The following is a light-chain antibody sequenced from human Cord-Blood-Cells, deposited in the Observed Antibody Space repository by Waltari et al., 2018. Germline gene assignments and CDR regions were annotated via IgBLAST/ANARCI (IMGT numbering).Light chain of an antibody. Sequence: DIVMTTPPLSLPVTPGEPASISCRSSQSLLHSNGYNYLDWYLQKPGQSPQLLIYLGSNRASGVPDRFSGSGSGTDFTLKISRVEAEDVGVYYCMQALQTPTFGQGTKVEIK. J-gene: IGKJ1*01. CDR1: QSLLHSNGYNY. CDR2: LGS. V-gene: IGKV2-28*01. CDR3: MQALQTPT.